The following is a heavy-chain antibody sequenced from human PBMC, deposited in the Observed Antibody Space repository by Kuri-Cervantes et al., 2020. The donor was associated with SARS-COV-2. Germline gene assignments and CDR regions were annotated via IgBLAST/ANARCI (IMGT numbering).Heavy chain of an antibody. CDR1: GGTFSSYA. CDR3: ARVEEYGDSYYYYYGMDV. J-gene: IGHJ6*02. CDR2: IIPIFGTA. D-gene: IGHD4-17*01. V-gene: IGHV1-69*13. Sequence: SVKVSCKASGGTFSSYAISRVRQAPGQGLEWMGGIIPIFGTANYAQKFQGRVTITADESTSTAYMELSSLRSEDTAVYYCARVEEYGDSYYYYYGMDVWGQGTTVTVSS.